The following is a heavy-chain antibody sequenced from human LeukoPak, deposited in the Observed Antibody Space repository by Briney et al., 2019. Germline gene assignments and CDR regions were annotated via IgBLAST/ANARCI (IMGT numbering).Heavy chain of an antibody. CDR3: ARLVRSSGHGMDV. Sequence: GESLKISCKGSGYSFTSYWIGWVRQMPGKGLEWMGIIYPGDSDTRYSPSFQGQVTISADKSVSTSYLQWSSLKASDTAMYYGARLVRSSGHGMDVWGKGTTVTVSS. J-gene: IGHJ6*04. CDR1: GYSFTSYW. D-gene: IGHD6-19*01. V-gene: IGHV5-51*01. CDR2: IYPGDSDT.